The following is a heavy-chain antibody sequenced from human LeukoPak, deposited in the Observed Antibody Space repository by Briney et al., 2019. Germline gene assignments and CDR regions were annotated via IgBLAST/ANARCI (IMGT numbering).Heavy chain of an antibody. CDR3: TRTARTSAWYLNCFDP. CDR2: MNSNSGYT. J-gene: IGHJ5*02. Sequence: AASVKVSCKAFGYTFANYDINWVRQTPGQGLEWVGWMNSNSGYTGNAQKFQDRVTLSMDISITTAYMELSGLNSEDTAVYYCTRTARTSAWYLNCFDPWGQGTLVTVSS. D-gene: IGHD6-19*01. CDR1: GYTFANYD. V-gene: IGHV1-8*01.